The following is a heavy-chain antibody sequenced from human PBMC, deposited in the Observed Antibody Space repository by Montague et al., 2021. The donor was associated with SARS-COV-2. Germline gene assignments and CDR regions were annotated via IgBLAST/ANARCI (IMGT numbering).Heavy chain of an antibody. CDR1: GGSINNYY. CDR2: IYESGST. CDR3: ARLQGGRRLMDY. Sequence: SETLSLTCTVSGGSINNYYWGWIRQPPGKALEYIAYIYESGSTNRNPALKSRVTISVDPSRNQFYLDVNSVTAADAAVYYCARLQGGRRLMDYWGQGTLVTVPS. J-gene: IGHJ4*02. V-gene: IGHV4-59*01. D-gene: IGHD5-12*01.